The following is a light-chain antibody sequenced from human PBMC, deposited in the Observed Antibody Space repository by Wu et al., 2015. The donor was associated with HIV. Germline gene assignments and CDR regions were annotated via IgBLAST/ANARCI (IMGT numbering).Light chain of an antibody. J-gene: IGKJ5*01. CDR2: DAS. V-gene: IGKV3-11*01. CDR1: QSVNSN. Sequence: VMTQSPAALSLSPGERATLSCRASQSVNSNLAWYQQRPGQPPRLLINDASNRATGIPARFSGSGSGTDFTLTISSLEPEDFALYYCQQGTIWPLTFGQGTRLEIK. CDR3: QQGTIWPLT.